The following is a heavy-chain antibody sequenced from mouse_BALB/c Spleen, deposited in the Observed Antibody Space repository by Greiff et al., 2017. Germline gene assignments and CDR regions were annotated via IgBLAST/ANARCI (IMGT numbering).Heavy chain of an antibody. V-gene: IGHV5-17*02. CDR3: ARSNYYGNFGSFDY. J-gene: IGHJ2*01. Sequence: EVQLVESGGGLVQPGGSRKLSCAASGFTFSSFGMHWVRQAPEKGLEWVAYISSGSSTIYYADTVKGRFTITRDNPKNTLFLQMTSLRSEDTAMYYCARSNYYGNFGSFDYWGQGTTLTVSS. D-gene: IGHD2-1*01. CDR1: GFTFSSFG. CDR2: ISSGSSTI.